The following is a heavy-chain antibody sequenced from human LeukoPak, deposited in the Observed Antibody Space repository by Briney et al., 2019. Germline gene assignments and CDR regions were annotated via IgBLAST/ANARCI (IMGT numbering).Heavy chain of an antibody. J-gene: IGHJ5*02. D-gene: IGHD3-10*01. CDR3: AIWGPADLDRPIGGKTWFDP. CDR1: GGTFSSYA. CDR2: IIPIFGTA. Sequence: SVKLSCKASGGTFSSYAISWVRQAPGQGLEWMGGIIPIFGTANYAQKFQGRVTITTEESTSTAYMELSSLRSEDTAVYYCAIWGPADLDRPIGGKTWFDPWGQGTLVTVSS. V-gene: IGHV1-69*05.